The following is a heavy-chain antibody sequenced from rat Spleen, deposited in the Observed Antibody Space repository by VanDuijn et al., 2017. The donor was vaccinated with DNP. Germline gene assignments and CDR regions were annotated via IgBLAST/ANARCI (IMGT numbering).Heavy chain of an antibody. CDR3: ARSDYSDGGYYYGYFDY. CDR1: GFSLASYS. J-gene: IGHJ2*01. V-gene: IGHV2-6*01. Sequence: QVQLKESGPGLVQPSQTLSLTCTVSGFSLASYSVAWIRQSPATGLEGVAAMSNGGNTYYNSALRSRLSISRDTSKSQVFLKMNSLHTEDTAMYFCARSDYSDGGYYYGYFDYWGQGVMVTVSS. D-gene: IGHD1-12*02. CDR2: MSNGGNT.